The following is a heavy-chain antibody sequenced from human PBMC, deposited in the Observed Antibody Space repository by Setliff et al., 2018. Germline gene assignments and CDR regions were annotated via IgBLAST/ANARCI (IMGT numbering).Heavy chain of an antibody. CDR1: GYTFTSYY. D-gene: IGHD3-16*01. V-gene: IGHV1-46*01. J-gene: IGHJ6*02. CDR2: INPKNGGA. Sequence: GASVKVSCKASGYTFTSYYIHWVRQAPGQRLEWMGVINPKNGGATYPQNLQGRVTMTRDTSMSTVYMELSSLRFEDTAVYYCARERAGGRGFTFGAIYYYYGMDVWGQGTTVTVS. CDR3: ARERAGGRGFTFGAIYYYYGMDV.